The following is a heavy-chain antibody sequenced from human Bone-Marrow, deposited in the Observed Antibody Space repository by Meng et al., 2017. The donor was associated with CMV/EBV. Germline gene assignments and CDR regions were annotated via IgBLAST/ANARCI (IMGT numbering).Heavy chain of an antibody. Sequence: NFTGYYMHWVRQAPGQGLEWMGWINPNSGGTNYAQKFQGRVTMTRDTSISTAYMELSRLRSDDTAVYYCARDPPSGYYDSSGYPYYWGQGTLVTVSS. CDR3: ARDPPSGYYDSSGYPYY. D-gene: IGHD3-22*01. CDR2: INPNSGGT. J-gene: IGHJ4*02. V-gene: IGHV1-2*02. CDR1: NFTGYY.